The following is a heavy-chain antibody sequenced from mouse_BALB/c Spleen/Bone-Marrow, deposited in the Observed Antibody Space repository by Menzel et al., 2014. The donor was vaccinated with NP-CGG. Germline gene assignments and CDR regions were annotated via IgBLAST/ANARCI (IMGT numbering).Heavy chain of an antibody. CDR1: GFDFSSYW. D-gene: IGHD1-2*01. CDR3: ARHGYYGSVAY. Sequence: EVKLEESGGGLVQPGGSLKLSCAASGFDFSSYWMSWVRQAPGKGLEWIGEINPDSNTINYTPSPKDKFIISRYNAKNTLYLQMSKVRSEYTALYYCARHGYYGSVAYWCQGTLVTVSA. J-gene: IGHJ3*01. CDR2: INPDSNTI. V-gene: IGHV4-1*02.